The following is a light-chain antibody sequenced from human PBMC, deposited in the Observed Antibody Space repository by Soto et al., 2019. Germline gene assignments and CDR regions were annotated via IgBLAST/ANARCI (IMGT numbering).Light chain of an antibody. Sequence: EIVLTQSPGTLSLSPGGRATLSCRASQSVSSSYLAWYQQKPGQAPRLLIYGASSRATGIPDRFSGSGSGTDFTLTISRLEPEDFAVYYCQQYGSSPLTCGGGTKVEIK. V-gene: IGKV3-20*01. CDR1: QSVSSSY. CDR2: GAS. CDR3: QQYGSSPLT. J-gene: IGKJ4*01.